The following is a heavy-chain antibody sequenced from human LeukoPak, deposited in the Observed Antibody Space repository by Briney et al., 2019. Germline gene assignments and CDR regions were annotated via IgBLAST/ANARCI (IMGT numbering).Heavy chain of an antibody. CDR2: INPNSGGT. D-gene: IGHD6-13*01. CDR1: GYTFTGYY. J-gene: IGHJ5*02. Sequence: GASEKVSCKASGYTFTGYYMHWVRQAPGQGLEWMGRINPNSGGTNYAQKFQGRVTMTRDTSISTAYMELSRLRSDDTAVYYCARSPGIAAAGTEFSNWFDPWGQGTLVTVSS. V-gene: IGHV1-2*06. CDR3: ARSPGIAAAGTEFSNWFDP.